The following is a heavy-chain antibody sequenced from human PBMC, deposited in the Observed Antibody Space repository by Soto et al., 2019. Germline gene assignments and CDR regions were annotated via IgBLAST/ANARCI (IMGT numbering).Heavy chain of an antibody. CDR3: ARSVAVPGAHLDY. D-gene: IGHD6-19*01. Sequence: SETLSLTCSVSGGSISGSYWSWIRQSPGKGLEWLGYVYYTGSTNYSPSLRSRVSISVDTSKNEFSLRLSSVTAADTAVYFCARSVAVPGAHLDYWGQGTQVTVSS. CDR2: VYYTGST. J-gene: IGHJ4*02. V-gene: IGHV4-59*01. CDR1: GGSISGSY.